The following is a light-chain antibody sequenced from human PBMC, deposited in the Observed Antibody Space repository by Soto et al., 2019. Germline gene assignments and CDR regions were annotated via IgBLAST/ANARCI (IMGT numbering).Light chain of an antibody. V-gene: IGKV3-11*01. Sequence: EIVLTQSPATLSFSPGERANLSCRASQSVSIFLAWYQQKPGQAPRLLIDDASNRATDIPARFSGSGSGTDFTLTISSLEPEDFAVYYCQQRSNWPPTFGQGTKVEIK. CDR1: QSVSIF. CDR2: DAS. J-gene: IGKJ1*01. CDR3: QQRSNWPPT.